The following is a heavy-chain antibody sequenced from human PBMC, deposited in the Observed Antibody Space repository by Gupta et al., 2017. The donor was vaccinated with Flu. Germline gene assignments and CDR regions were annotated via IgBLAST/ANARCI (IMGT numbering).Heavy chain of an antibody. V-gene: IGHV1-69*01. CDR1: GGTFSSYA. CDR3: ASPLPAASLGSYYGMDV. J-gene: IGHJ6*02. CDR2: IIPIFGTA. Sequence: QVQLVQSGAEVKNPGSSVKVSCKASGGTFSSYAISWVRQAPGQGLEWMGGIIPIFGTANYAQKFQGRVTITADESTSTAYMELSSLRSEDTAVYYCASPLPAASLGSYYGMDVWGQGTTVTVSS. D-gene: IGHD2-2*01.